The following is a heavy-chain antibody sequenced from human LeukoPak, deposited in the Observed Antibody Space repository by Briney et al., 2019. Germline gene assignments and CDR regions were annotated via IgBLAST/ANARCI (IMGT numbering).Heavy chain of an antibody. CDR2: MYHSGTT. V-gene: IGHV4-38-2*01. CDR3: ARHAFPSDSSGYYPDY. J-gene: IGHJ4*02. Sequence: KPSETLSLTCAVSGYSISSGYHWGWIRQAPGKGLEWIGNMYHSGTTYYNPSLKSRVTISVDRSKNQFSLKVTSVTAADTALYYYARHAFPSDSSGYYPDYWGQGTLVTVSS. CDR1: GYSISSGYH. D-gene: IGHD3-22*01.